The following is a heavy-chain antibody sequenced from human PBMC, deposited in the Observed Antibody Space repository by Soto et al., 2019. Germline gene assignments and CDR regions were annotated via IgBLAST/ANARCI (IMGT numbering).Heavy chain of an antibody. CDR2: INPNGGST. J-gene: IGHJ4*02. Sequence: QVQLVESGGGVVQPGRSLRLSCAASGFTFSSYGMHWVRQAPGKGLEWMAIINPNGGSTNCAQEFQGRITLTRDTSTSTVYMDLSSLTSEDTAVYYCARGLYSGDKWGQGTLVTVSS. D-gene: IGHD2-21*01. CDR1: GFTFSSYG. CDR3: ARGLYSGDK. V-gene: IGHV1-46*01.